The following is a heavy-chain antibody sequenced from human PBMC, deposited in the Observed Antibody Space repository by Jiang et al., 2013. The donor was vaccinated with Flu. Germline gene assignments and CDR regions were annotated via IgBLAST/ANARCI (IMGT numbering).Heavy chain of an antibody. CDR2: ISYDGSNK. J-gene: IGHJ3*02. D-gene: IGHD3-10*01. CDR1: GFTFSSYA. Sequence: VQLVESGGGVVQPGRSLRLSCAASGFTFSSYAMHWVRQAPGKGLEWVAVISYDGSNKYYADSVKGRFTISRDNSKNTLYLQMNSLRAEDTAVYYCARALWVVQGVSDAFDIWGQGTMVTVSS. V-gene: IGHV3-30*04. CDR3: ARALWVVQGVSDAFDI.